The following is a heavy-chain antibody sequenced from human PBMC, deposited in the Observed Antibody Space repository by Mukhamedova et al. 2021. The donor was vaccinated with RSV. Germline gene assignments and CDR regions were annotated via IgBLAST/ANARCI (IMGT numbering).Heavy chain of an antibody. Sequence: STSGIHWVRQAPGKGLEWVALISYDGTIKDYTDSVKGRFTISRDKSKNTVFLQMNSLSAEDTAVYYCASNEVEYPLLYYFDYWGQ. D-gene: IGHD3-9*01. J-gene: IGHJ4*02. CDR1: STSG. CDR3: ASNEVEYPLLYYFDY. CDR2: ISYDGTIK. V-gene: IGHV3-30-3*01.